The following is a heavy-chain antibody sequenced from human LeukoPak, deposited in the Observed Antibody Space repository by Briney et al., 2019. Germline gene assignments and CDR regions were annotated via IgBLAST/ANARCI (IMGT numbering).Heavy chain of an antibody. CDR2: IRYDGSNK. D-gene: IGHD6-19*01. V-gene: IGHV3-30*02. CDR1: GFTFSSYG. CDR3: AKGGWRYSSGWSDY. J-gene: IGHJ4*02. Sequence: GGSLRLSCAASGFTFSSYGMHWVRQAPGKGLEWVAFIRYDGSNKYYADSVKGRFTISRDNSKNTLYLQMNSLRAEDTAVYYCAKGGWRYSSGWSDYWGQGTLVTVSS.